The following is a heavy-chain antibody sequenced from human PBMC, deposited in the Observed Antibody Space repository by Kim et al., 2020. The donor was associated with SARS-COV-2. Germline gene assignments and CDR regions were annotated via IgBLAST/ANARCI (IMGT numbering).Heavy chain of an antibody. Sequence: IRSSSYYWGWIRQPPGKGREWIGSIYYSGSTYYNPSLKSRVTISVDTSKNQFSLKLSSVTAADTAVYYCARQRITMIVVVTNFDYWGQGTLAT. CDR2: IYYSGST. CDR3: ARQRITMIVVVTNFDY. CDR1: IRSSSYY. D-gene: IGHD3-22*01. J-gene: IGHJ4*02. V-gene: IGHV4-39*01.